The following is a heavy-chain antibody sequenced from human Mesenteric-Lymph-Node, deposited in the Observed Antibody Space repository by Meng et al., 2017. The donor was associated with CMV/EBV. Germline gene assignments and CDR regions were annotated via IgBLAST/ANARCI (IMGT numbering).Heavy chain of an antibody. V-gene: IGHV3-74*01. CDR1: GFTFSSYW. Sequence: GGSLRLSCAASGFTFSSYWMHWVRQAPGKGLVWVSHMNSDGSSTSYADSVKGRFTISRDNAKNSLYLQMNSLRAEDTAVYYCAKCSSTSCYNWFDPWGQGTLVTVSS. D-gene: IGHD2-2*01. CDR2: MNSDGSST. J-gene: IGHJ5*02. CDR3: AKCSSTSCYNWFDP.